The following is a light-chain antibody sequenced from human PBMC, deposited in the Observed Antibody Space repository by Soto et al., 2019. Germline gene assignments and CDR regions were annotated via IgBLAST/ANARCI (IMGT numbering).Light chain of an antibody. CDR3: QTWGTARV. Sequence: QSVLTQSPSASASLGASVKLTCTLSSGHSSYAIAWHQQQPEKGPRYLMKVNSDGSHSKGDGIPDRFSGSSSGAERYLTISSLQSEDEGDYHCQTWGTARVFGGGTKLTVL. CDR2: VNSDGSH. V-gene: IGLV4-69*01. CDR1: SGHSSYA. J-gene: IGLJ3*02.